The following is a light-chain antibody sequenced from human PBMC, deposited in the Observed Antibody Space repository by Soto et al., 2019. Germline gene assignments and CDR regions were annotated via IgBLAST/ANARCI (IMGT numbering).Light chain of an antibody. J-gene: IGKJ3*01. CDR2: KVS. V-gene: IGKV2-30*01. CDR3: MQGTHWPFT. CDR1: QSLVYFGGEIL. Sequence: DVVMTQSPLSLPVTPVQPASISSRSSQSLVYFGGEILLDWFHQRPGQSPRRLIYKVSNRDSGVPDRFSGSGSGTDFTLKISRVEAEDVGVYYCMQGTHWPFTFGPGTKVDIK.